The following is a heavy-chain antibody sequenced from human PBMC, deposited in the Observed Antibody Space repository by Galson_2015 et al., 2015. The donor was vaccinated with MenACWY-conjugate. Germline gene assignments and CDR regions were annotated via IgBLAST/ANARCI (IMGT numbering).Heavy chain of an antibody. D-gene: IGHD6-13*01. V-gene: IGHV5-51*01. CDR3: ARPTIAAAGIHGARGYFDY. CDR1: GYSFTSYW. J-gene: IGHJ4*02. Sequence: QSGAEVKKPGESLKISCKGSGYSFTSYWIGWVRQMPGKSLEWMGIIYPGDSDTRYSPSFQGQVTISADKSISTAYLQWSSLKASDTAMYYCARPTIAAAGIHGARGYFDYWGQGTLVTVSS. CDR2: IYPGDSDT.